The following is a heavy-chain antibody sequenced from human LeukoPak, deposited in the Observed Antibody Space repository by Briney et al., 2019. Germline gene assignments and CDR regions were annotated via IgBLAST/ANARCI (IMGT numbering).Heavy chain of an antibody. D-gene: IGHD6-19*01. V-gene: IGHV4-59*01. CDR1: GGSISNYY. CDR2: IYYSGST. CDR3: ARGGWFHDR. Sequence: SETLSLTCTVSGGSISNYYWSWIRQPPGKGLEWIGYIYYSGSTNYNPSLKSRVIISVDTSKNQFSLKLSSVAAADTAVYYCARGGWFHDRWGQGTLVTVSS. J-gene: IGHJ5*02.